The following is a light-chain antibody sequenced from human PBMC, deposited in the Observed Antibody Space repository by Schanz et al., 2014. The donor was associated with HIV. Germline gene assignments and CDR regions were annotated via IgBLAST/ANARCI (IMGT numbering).Light chain of an antibody. CDR2: GAS. V-gene: IGKV3D-15*01. J-gene: IGKJ2*01. Sequence: EIVMTQSPATLSVSPGERATLSCRASQSVSSNLAWYQQKPGQAPRLLIYGASSRATGIPDRFSGSGSGTDFTLTISRLEPEDFAVYYCQQYSNAPYTFGQGTRLEIK. CDR1: QSVSSN. CDR3: QQYSNAPYT.